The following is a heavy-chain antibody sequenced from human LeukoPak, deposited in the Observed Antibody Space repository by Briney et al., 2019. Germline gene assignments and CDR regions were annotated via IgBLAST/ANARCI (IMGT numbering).Heavy chain of an antibody. J-gene: IGHJ5*02. V-gene: IGHV1-69*02. CDR2: IIPILGIA. CDR1: GGTLSSYT. CDR3: ARGGEDIVVVPAASTGYNWFDP. D-gene: IGHD2-2*01. Sequence: SVKVSCKASGGTLSSYTISWVRQAPRQGLEWMGRIIPILGIANYAQKFQGRVTITADKSTSTAYMELSSLRSEDTAVYYCARGGEDIVVVPAASTGYNWFDPWGQGTLVTVSS.